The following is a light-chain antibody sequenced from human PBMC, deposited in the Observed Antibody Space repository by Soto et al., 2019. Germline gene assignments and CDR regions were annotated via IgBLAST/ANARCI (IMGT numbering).Light chain of an antibody. Sequence: EIVLTQSPGTLSLSPGERGALTCRASQSVSSNYVAWYQQKPGQAPRLLISGASNRATGTPDRFRGSGSGTDFTLTITRLEPEDVAVYYCHQYGSAPWTFGQGTKVDIK. V-gene: IGKV3-20*01. CDR1: QSVSSNY. CDR2: GAS. J-gene: IGKJ1*01. CDR3: HQYGSAPWT.